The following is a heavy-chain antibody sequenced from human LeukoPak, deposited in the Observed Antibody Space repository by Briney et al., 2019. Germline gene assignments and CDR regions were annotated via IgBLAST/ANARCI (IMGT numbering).Heavy chain of an antibody. J-gene: IGHJ4*02. D-gene: IGHD3-22*01. Sequence: SETLSLTCTVSGGSVSSTSYYWGWVRQPPGEGLEWIGSVYSGGGSYSNPSLKSRVTISVDTSKNQFSLELSSVIAADTALYYCVRHPVWGYDNSGYNRYYFDFWGQGTLVTVSS. V-gene: IGHV4-39*01. CDR2: VYSGGGS. CDR3: VRHPVWGYDNSGYNRYYFDF. CDR1: GGSVSSTSYY.